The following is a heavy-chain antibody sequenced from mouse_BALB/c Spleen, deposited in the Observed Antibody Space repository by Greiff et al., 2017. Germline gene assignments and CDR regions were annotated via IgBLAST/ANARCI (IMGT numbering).Heavy chain of an antibody. J-gene: IGHJ4*01. CDR3: ARDGYYEMDY. Sequence: EVQGVESGGGLVQPGGSLKLSCAASGFTFSSYTMSWVRQTPEKRLEWVAYISNGGGSTYYPDTVKGRFTIARDTAKNTLYLQMSSLKAEDTAMYYCARDGYYEMDYWGQGTSVTVAS. V-gene: IGHV5-12-2*01. CDR2: ISNGGGST. CDR1: GFTFSSYT. D-gene: IGHD2-3*01.